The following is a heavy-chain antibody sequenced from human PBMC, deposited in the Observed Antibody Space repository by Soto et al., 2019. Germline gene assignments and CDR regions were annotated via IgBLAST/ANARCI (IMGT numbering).Heavy chain of an antibody. Sequence: SETLSLTCTVSGDSISGYHWSWIRQPAGEGLQWIGRIYSSGGTNYSPSLKSRVSRSADTSKNQFSLKLSSVTAADTAVYYCAREYSYHFDPWGQGTLVTVSS. CDR3: AREYSYHFDP. CDR1: GDSISGYH. V-gene: IGHV4-4*07. CDR2: IYSSGGT. D-gene: IGHD5-18*01. J-gene: IGHJ5*02.